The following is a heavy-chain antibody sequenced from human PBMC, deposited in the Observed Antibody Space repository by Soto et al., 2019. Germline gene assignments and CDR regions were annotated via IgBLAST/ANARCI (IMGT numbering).Heavy chain of an antibody. CDR1: GGSISSGDYK. V-gene: IGHV4-30-4*01. J-gene: IGHJ4*02. D-gene: IGHD4-4*01. CDR2: IYYRGYN. CDR3: ARSDNYVPFEY. Sequence: QVQLQESGPGLVKPSQTLSLTCTVSGGSISSGDYKWSWIRQPQGKGLEWIGYIYYRGYNYNNPSLKSRVTMSVDTSKNLFSLKLSSVTAADTAVYYCARSDNYVPFEYWGQGTLVTVSS.